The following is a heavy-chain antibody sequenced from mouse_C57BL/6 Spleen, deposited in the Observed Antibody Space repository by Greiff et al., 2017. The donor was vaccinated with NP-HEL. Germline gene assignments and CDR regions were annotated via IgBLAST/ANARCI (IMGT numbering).Heavy chain of an antibody. V-gene: IGHV1-64*01. CDR2: IHPNSGST. J-gene: IGHJ2*01. CDR1: GYTFTSYW. CDR3: ARSSYYGSSYCYFDY. D-gene: IGHD1-1*01. Sequence: QVQLQQPGAELVKPGASVKLSCKASGYTFTSYWMHWVKQRPGQGLEWIGMIHPNSGSTNYNEKFKSKATLTVDQSSSTAYMQLSILTSEDSAVYYCARSSYYGSSYCYFDYWGQGTTLTVSS.